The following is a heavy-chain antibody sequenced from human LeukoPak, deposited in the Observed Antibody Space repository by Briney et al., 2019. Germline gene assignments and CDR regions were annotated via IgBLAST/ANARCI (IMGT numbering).Heavy chain of an antibody. Sequence: GGSLRLSCAASGFTFSSYAMSWVRQAPGKGLEWVSAISDSGGSTYYADSVKGRFTISRDNSKNTLYLQMNSLRAEDTAVYYLAEFPQGMVRENYFDYWGQGTLVTVSS. J-gene: IGHJ4*02. CDR1: GFTFSSYA. CDR2: ISDSGGST. V-gene: IGHV3-23*01. CDR3: AEFPQGMVRENYFDY. D-gene: IGHD3-10*01.